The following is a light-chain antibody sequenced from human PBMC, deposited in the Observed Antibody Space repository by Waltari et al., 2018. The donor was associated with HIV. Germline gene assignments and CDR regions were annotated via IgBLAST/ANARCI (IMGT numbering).Light chain of an antibody. CDR3: QQYHSFPYT. J-gene: IGKJ3*01. CDR1: ESIGTY. V-gene: IGKV1-8*01. Sequence: IQMAQFPAYLSASTAQKVTITCRANESIGTYLAWYQQKPGKVPQLLLFAASSLQTGFPSRFGGSGSVTDFTLTIIWLESDDFATYYCQQYHSFPYTFGHGTTVD. CDR2: AAS.